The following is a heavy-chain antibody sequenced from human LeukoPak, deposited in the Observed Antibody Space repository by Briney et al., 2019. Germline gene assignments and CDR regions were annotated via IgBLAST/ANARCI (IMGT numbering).Heavy chain of an antibody. CDR1: GGSISSYY. D-gene: IGHD3-22*01. CDR2: IYTSGST. J-gene: IGHJ6*03. CDR3: ARHRVVTYYYYYYMDV. V-gene: IGHV4-4*09. Sequence: PSETLSLTCTVSGGSISSYYWSWIRQPPGKGLEWIGYIYTSGSTNYNPSLKSRVTTSVDTSKNQFSLKLSSVTAADTAVYYCARHRVVTYYYYYYMDVWGKGTTVTVSS.